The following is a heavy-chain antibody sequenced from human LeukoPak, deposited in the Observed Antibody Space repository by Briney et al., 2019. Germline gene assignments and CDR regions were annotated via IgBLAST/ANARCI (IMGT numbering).Heavy chain of an antibody. CDR1: GGSISSYY. Sequence: SGTLSLTCTVSGGSISSYYWSWIRQPPGKGLEWIGSMHSSGSTYYNPSLKSRVTISIDMSKNQFSLKLSSVTAADTAVYYCAREMYDSGGYRVSYFDYWGQGTLVTVSS. J-gene: IGHJ4*02. V-gene: IGHV4-39*07. CDR3: AREMYDSGGYRVSYFDY. D-gene: IGHD3-22*01. CDR2: MHSSGST.